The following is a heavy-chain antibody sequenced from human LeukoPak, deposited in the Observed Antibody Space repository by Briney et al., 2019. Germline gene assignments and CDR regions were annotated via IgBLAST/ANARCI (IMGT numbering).Heavy chain of an antibody. CDR1: GYTFTSYA. V-gene: IGHV1-3*01. CDR2: INAGNGNT. CDR3: ARGRDCSSTSCYSLKPRGAWFDP. D-gene: IGHD2-2*02. J-gene: IGHJ5*02. Sequence: ASVKVSCKASGYTFTSYAMHWVRQAPGQRLEWMGWINAGNGNTKYSQKFQGRVTITRDTSTSTAYMELSSLRSEDTAVYYCARGRDCSSTSCYSLKPRGAWFDPWGQGTLVTVSS.